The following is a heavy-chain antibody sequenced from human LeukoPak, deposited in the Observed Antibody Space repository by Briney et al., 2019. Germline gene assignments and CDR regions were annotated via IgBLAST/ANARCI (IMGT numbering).Heavy chain of an antibody. J-gene: IGHJ4*02. CDR2: ISSSGSTI. CDR1: GFTFSDYY. V-gene: IGHV3-11*01. CDR3: ARDSWFGGTANYFDY. Sequence: GGSLRLSCAASGFTFSDYYMSWIRQAPGKGLERVSYISSSGSTIYYADSVKGRFTISRDNAKNSLYLQMNSLRAEDTAVYYCARDSWFGGTANYFDYWGQGTLVTVSS. D-gene: IGHD3-3*01.